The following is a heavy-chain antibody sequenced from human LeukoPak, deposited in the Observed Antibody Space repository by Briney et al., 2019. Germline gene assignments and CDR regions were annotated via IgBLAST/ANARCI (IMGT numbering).Heavy chain of an antibody. CDR2: INPNSGGT. CDR1: GYTFTGYY. Sequence: VASVKVSCKASGYTFTGYYMHWVRQAPGQWLEWMGWINPNSGGTNYAQKFQGRVTMTRGTSISTAYMELSRLRSDDTAVYYCAREGSDIVVVLAENWFDPWAREPWSPSPQ. V-gene: IGHV1-2*02. CDR3: AREGSDIVVVLAENWFDP. J-gene: IGHJ5*02. D-gene: IGHD2-2*01.